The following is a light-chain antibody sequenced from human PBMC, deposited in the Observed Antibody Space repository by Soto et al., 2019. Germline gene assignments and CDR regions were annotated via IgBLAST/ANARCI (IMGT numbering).Light chain of an antibody. CDR2: AAS. J-gene: IGKJ2*01. CDR3: QQSYTTLYT. Sequence: DIQLTQSPSSLSASVGDRVTITCRASQSISTYLNWYQQKPGKAPNLLIYAASSLQSGVPSRFTGSGSGTDFTLTISSLRPEDFATYYCQQSYTTLYTFGQGTSLEMK. V-gene: IGKV1-39*01. CDR1: QSISTY.